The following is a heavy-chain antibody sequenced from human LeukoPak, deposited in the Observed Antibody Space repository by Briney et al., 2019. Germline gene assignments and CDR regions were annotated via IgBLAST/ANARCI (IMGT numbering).Heavy chain of an antibody. J-gene: IGHJ6*02. D-gene: IGHD4-17*01. V-gene: IGHV3-23*01. Sequence: PGGSLRLSCAASGFTFSSYAMSWVRQAPGKGLEWVSAISGSGGSTYYADSVKGRFTISRDNSKNTLYLQMNSLRAEDTAVYYCAKDRDYGDYYYNMDVWGQGTTVTVSS. CDR3: AKDRDYGDYYYNMDV. CDR1: GFTFSSYA. CDR2: ISGSGGST.